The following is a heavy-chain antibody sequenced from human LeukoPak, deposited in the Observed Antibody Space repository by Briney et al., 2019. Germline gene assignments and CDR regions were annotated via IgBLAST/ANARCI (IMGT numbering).Heavy chain of an antibody. D-gene: IGHD3-10*01. V-gene: IGHV4-39*07. CDR2: IYYSGST. Sequence: SETLSLTCTVSGDSISSSSYYWGWIRQPPGKGLEWIGSIYYSGSTYYNPSLKSRVTISVDTSKNQFSLKLSSVTAADTAVYYCARLYGSGSYEDYWGQGTLVTVSS. J-gene: IGHJ4*02. CDR3: ARLYGSGSYEDY. CDR1: GDSISSSSYY.